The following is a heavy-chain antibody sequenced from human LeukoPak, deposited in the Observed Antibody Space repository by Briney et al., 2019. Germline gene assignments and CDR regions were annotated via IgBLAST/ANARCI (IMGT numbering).Heavy chain of an antibody. V-gene: IGHV3-30*18. J-gene: IGHJ4*02. Sequence: GGSLRLSCAASGFTFSSYGMHWVRQAPDKGLEWVAVISYDGSNKYYADSVKGRFTISRDNSKNTLYLQMNSLRAEDTAVYYCAKDSMVRGENYFDYWGQGTLVTVSS. CDR2: ISYDGSNK. CDR1: GFTFSSYG. D-gene: IGHD3-10*01. CDR3: AKDSMVRGENYFDY.